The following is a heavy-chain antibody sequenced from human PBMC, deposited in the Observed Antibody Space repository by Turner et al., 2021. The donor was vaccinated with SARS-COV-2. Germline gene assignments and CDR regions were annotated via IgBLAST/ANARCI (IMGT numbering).Heavy chain of an antibody. J-gene: IGHJ4*02. CDR3: VKGSY. CDR1: GFTFSSYV. CDR2: ISRNGRST. V-gene: IGHV3-64D*06. Sequence: EVQLVESGGGLVQPGGSLRLSCSASGFTFSSYVMHWGRQARGKGLEYVSAISRNGRSTYYADSVKGRFNISRDNSKNTLYLKMGSLGAEDTAVDYCVKGSYWGQGTLVTVSS.